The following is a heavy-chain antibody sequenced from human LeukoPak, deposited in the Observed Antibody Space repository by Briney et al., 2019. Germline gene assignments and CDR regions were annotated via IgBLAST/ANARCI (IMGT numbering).Heavy chain of an antibody. V-gene: IGHV3-23*01. CDR1: GFNFSNYA. D-gene: IGHD3-10*01. CDR2: ISGSGNTT. Sequence: PGGSLRLSCVASGFNFSNYAMSWVRQAPGKGLEWVSVISGSGNTTYSADSVKGRLTISRDNSKNTLYYQLDSLTAEDTAVYYCAKDRASATYEYFQYWGQGTRVSVSS. J-gene: IGHJ1*01. CDR3: AKDRASATYEYFQY.